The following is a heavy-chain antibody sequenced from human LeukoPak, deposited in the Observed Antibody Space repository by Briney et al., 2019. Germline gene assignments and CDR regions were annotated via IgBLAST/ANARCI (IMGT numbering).Heavy chain of an antibody. Sequence: SETLSLTCTVSGGSISGYYWSWIRQPPGEGLEWIGYIYNSGNTNYNPSLKSRVTISVDTSKNQFSLKLTSVTAADTAVYYCARGIVGATRVDYWGQGTLVTVSS. D-gene: IGHD1-26*01. V-gene: IGHV4-59*01. CDR3: ARGIVGATRVDY. J-gene: IGHJ4*02. CDR2: IYNSGNT. CDR1: GGSISGYY.